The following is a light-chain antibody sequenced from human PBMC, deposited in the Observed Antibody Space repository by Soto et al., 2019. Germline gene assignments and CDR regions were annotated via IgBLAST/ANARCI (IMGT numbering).Light chain of an antibody. Sequence: KVMTQSPATLSVSPWERATLSCRASQSVSSSYLAWYQQKPGQAPRLLIYGASSRATGIPDRFSGSGSGTDFTLTISRLEPEDFAVYYCQQYGSSLWTFSQGTKVDIK. CDR3: QQYGSSLWT. J-gene: IGKJ1*01. CDR2: GAS. CDR1: QSVSSSY. V-gene: IGKV3-20*01.